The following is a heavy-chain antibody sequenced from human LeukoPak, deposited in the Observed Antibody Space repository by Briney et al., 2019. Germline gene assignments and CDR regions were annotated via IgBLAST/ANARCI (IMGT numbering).Heavy chain of an antibody. D-gene: IGHD1-1*01. J-gene: IGHJ6*02. V-gene: IGHV4-39*07. CDR3: ARTDDSWPYYGMDV. CDR1: GGSISSYY. Sequence: PSETLSLTCTVSGGSISSYYWGWIRQPPGKGLEWIGNIYYSGSTYYNPSLKSRVTLSVDTSKNQFSLKLSSVTAADTAVYYCARTDDSWPYYGMDVWGQGTTVTVSS. CDR2: IYYSGST.